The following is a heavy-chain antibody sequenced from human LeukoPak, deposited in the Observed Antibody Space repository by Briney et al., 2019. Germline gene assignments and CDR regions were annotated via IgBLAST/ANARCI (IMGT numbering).Heavy chain of an antibody. CDR1: GFTFSSYA. J-gene: IGHJ4*02. CDR3: AKEGGYSYVFDY. D-gene: IGHD5-18*01. Sequence: GGSLRLSCVASGFTFSSYAMHWVRQAPGKGLEWVAVISYDGSNKYYADPVKGRFTISRDNSKKTLYLQMNSVTPEDTAVYYCAKEGGYSYVFDYWGQGTLVTVSS. CDR2: ISYDGSNK. V-gene: IGHV3-30*04.